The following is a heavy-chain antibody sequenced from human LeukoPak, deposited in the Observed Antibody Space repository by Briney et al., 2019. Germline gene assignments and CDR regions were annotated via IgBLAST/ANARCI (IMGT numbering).Heavy chain of an antibody. CDR1: RFTFSRYW. D-gene: IGHD3-3*01. V-gene: IGHV3-74*01. Sequence: GRSLRLSCAPSRFTFSRYWMHWVRPAPEKGLVWVSRINSVGSTTSYADSVKGRFTNSRDNAKNTLYLQINSLRAEDTAVYYCARGPYDFWSGYKGTAYFDYWGQGTLVTVSS. CDR3: ARGPYDFWSGYKGTAYFDY. J-gene: IGHJ4*02. CDR2: INSVGSTT.